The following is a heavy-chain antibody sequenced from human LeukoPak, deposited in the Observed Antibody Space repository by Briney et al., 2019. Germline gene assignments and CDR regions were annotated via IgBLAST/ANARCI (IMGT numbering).Heavy chain of an antibody. J-gene: IGHJ5*02. V-gene: IGHV4-61*02. CDR1: GGSVSSGSYY. Sequence: PSETLSLTCTVSGGSVSSGSYYWSWIRQPAGKGLEWIGRIYSRGSTNYNPSLKSRVTLSVDTSKNQFSLKLTSVTAADTAVYYCARGFFGYSNWFDPWGQGTLVTVSS. CDR3: ARGFFGYSNWFDP. CDR2: IYSRGST. D-gene: IGHD3-22*01.